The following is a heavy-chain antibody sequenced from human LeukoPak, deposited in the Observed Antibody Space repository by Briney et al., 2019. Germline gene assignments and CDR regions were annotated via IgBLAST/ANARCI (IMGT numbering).Heavy chain of an antibody. Sequence: ASVKASCKASGYTFTGYYMHWVRQAPGQGLEWMGWINPNSGGTNYAQKFQGRVTMTRDTSISTAYMELSRLRSDDTAVYYCARGDGVYYGSGRGTYYFDYWGQGTLVTVSS. CDR3: ARGDGVYYGSGRGTYYFDY. CDR2: INPNSGGT. J-gene: IGHJ4*02. CDR1: GYTFTGYY. V-gene: IGHV1-2*02. D-gene: IGHD3-10*01.